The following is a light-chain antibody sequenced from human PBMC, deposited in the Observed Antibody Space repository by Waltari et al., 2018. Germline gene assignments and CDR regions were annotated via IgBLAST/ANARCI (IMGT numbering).Light chain of an antibody. CDR1: TGHVTHDHF. J-gene: IGLJ3*02. Sequence: QAVVTQEPSLTVSPGGTVTLTCGSSTGHVTHDHFPHWFPQKPGPPPRALIYGGTHRQSRAPAPFSGSPVGGKAALTLSGAQAEDETVYFCFLSFAGARVFGGGNKLDVL. CDR3: FLSFAGARV. V-gene: IGLV7-46*01. CDR2: GGT.